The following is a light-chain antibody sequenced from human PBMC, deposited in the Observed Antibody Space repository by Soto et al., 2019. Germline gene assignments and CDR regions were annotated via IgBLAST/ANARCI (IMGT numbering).Light chain of an antibody. CDR3: QQYHSSPRT. CDR2: GAS. Sequence: EIVLTQSPGSLSMSPVERATASFMPSQSLSSSSLAWYQQKPGQAPRLLISGASSRAADIPDRFSGSGSGTDFTLTINRLEPQDFAVYYCQQYHSSPRTFGQGTKVDIK. J-gene: IGKJ1*01. CDR1: QSLSSSS. V-gene: IGKV3-20*01.